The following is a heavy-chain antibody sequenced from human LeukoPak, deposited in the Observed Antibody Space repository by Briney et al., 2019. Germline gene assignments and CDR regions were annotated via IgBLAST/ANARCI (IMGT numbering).Heavy chain of an antibody. D-gene: IGHD1-26*01. CDR3: ARDSGSYFYYYYYYYMDV. J-gene: IGHJ6*03. CDR1: GYTFTGYY. CDR2: INPNSGGT. Sequence: ASVKDSCKASGYTFTGYYMHWVRQAPGQGLEWMGWINPNSGGTNYAQKFQGRVTMTRDTSISTAYMELSRLRSDDTAVYYCARDSGSYFYYYYYYYMDVWGKGTTVTVSS. V-gene: IGHV1-2*02.